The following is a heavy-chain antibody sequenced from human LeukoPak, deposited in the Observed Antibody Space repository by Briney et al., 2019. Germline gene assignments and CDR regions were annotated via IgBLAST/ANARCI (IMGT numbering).Heavy chain of an antibody. V-gene: IGHV3-7*01. J-gene: IGHJ4*02. CDR1: GFTFSRNW. CDR2: IKQDGSQK. D-gene: IGHD3-22*01. CDR3: ARASADHYDSSGNVGVYFEY. Sequence: GGSLRLSCAASGFTFSRNWMSWVRQAPGKGLEWLANIKQDGSQKYYVGSVKGRFTISRDNAKNSLYLQMDSLRAEDTAVYYCARASADHYDSSGNVGVYFEYWGQGILVTVSS.